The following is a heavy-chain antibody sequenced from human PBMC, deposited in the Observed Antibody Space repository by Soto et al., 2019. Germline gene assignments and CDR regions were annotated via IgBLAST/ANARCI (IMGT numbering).Heavy chain of an antibody. D-gene: IGHD2-21*02. Sequence: GGSLRLSCAVSGFTFSAYTMSWVRQAPGKGLEWVSSITYDSAYIYYADSVKGRFTISRDNAKNSLYLQMNSLRAEDTAVYYCARQLGSACYDYWGQGILVTVSS. J-gene: IGHJ4*02. CDR3: ARQLGSACYDY. CDR1: GFTFSAYT. CDR2: ITYDSAYI. V-gene: IGHV3-21*01.